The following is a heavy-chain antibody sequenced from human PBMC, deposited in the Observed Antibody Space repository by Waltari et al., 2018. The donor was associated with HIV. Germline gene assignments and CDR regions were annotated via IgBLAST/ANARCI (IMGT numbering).Heavy chain of an antibody. D-gene: IGHD3-16*02. CDR1: GYSIDDGYY. J-gene: IGHJ4*02. Sequence: QVQLQESGPGLVKPSETLSLTCRVSGYSIDDGYYWAWIRQPPGKGLKWVASIFYSGNTYYNPSLKSRVTMSMDTSRNQFSLKLSSVTAADTAVYFCARDWGSYRPYYFDYWGRGTLVTVSS. CDR3: ARDWGSYRPYYFDY. CDR2: IFYSGNT. V-gene: IGHV4-38-2*02.